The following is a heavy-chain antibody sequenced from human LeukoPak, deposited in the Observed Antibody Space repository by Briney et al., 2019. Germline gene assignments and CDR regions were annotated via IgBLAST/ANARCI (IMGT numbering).Heavy chain of an antibody. J-gene: IGHJ6*03. CDR3: ARVLVAVAGTVVYYYYYYMDV. Sequence: PSETLSLTCAVYGGSFSGYYWSWIRQPPGKGLEWIGEINHSGSTNYNPSLKSRVTISVDTSKNQFSLKLSSVTAADTAVYYCARVLVAVAGTVVYYYYYYMDVWGKGTTVTISS. D-gene: IGHD6-19*01. CDR1: GGSFSGYY. V-gene: IGHV4-34*01. CDR2: INHSGST.